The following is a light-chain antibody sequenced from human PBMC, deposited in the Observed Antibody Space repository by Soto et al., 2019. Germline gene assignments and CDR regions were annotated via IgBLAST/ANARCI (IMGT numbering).Light chain of an antibody. CDR1: QSVGSS. CDR2: DAS. V-gene: IGKV3-11*01. J-gene: IGKJ4*01. Sequence: ETVLTQSPATLSLSPGERATLSCRASQSVGSSLAWYQQKPGQAPRLLINDASNRATGIPARFSGSGSGTDFALTITSLEPEDFAVYYCQQRNEWPLTFGGGTKVES. CDR3: QQRNEWPLT.